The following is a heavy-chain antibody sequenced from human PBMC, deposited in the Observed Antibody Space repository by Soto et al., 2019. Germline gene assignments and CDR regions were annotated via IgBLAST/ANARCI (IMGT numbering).Heavy chain of an antibody. D-gene: IGHD3-22*01. CDR1: GGSISSYY. J-gene: IGHJ4*02. CDR2: IYYSGST. CDR3: ALWGYYDSSGYF. V-gene: IGHV4-59*01. Sequence: SETLSLTCTVSGGSISSYYWSWIRQPPGKGLEWIGYIYYSGSTNYNPSLKSRVTISVDTSKNQFSLKLSSVTAADTAVYYCALWGYYDSSGYFWGQGTLVTVSS.